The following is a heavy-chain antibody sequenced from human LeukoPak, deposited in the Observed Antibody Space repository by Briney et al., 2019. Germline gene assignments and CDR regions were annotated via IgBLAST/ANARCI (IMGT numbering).Heavy chain of an antibody. CDR1: GFTFSSYA. CDR2: ISGSGDST. V-gene: IGHV3-23*01. Sequence: GGSLRLSCAASGFTFSSYAMSWVRQAPGKGLEWVSAISGSGDSTYYADSVKGRFTISRDNSKNTLYLQMNSLRAEDTAVYYCAKAANYYDSSGYSVDYFDYWGQGTLVTVSS. J-gene: IGHJ4*02. CDR3: AKAANYYDSSGYSVDYFDY. D-gene: IGHD3-22*01.